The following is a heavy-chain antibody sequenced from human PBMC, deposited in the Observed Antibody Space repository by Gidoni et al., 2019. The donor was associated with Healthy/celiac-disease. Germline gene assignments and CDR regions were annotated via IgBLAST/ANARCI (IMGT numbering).Heavy chain of an antibody. D-gene: IGHD6-13*01. V-gene: IGHV3-11*01. Sequence: VQLVETGGGLVNPGGSLRLSCAAPVLTFSDYYMSWIRQAPGKGLEWVSYISSSGSTIYYADSVKGRFTISRDNAKNSLYLQMNSLRAENTAVYYCARDSYSSSWYGVDYWGQGTLVTVSS. CDR1: VLTFSDYY. J-gene: IGHJ4*02. CDR2: ISSSGSTI. CDR3: ARDSYSSSWYGVDY.